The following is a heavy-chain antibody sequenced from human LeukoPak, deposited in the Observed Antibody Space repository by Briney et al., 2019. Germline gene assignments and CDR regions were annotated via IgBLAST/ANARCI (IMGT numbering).Heavy chain of an antibody. V-gene: IGHV3-23*01. D-gene: IGHD3-16*01. CDR3: ATKDAAGNYDSGNYATPGYFDD. J-gene: IGHJ4*02. CDR1: GFTFSSYA. Sequence: QPGGSLRLSCAASGFTFSSYAMSWVRQAPGKGLEWVSGISGSGDKTYYAHSVRGRFTISRDNSQNTAYLQMNSLRVDDTAVYFCATKDAAGNYDSGNYATPGYFDDWGQGSLVTVSS. CDR2: ISGSGDKT.